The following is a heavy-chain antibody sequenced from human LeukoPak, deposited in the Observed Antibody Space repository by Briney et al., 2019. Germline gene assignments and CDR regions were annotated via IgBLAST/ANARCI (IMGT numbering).Heavy chain of an antibody. D-gene: IGHD2-15*01. V-gene: IGHV4-34*01. Sequence: SETLSLTCAVYGGSFSGYYWSWLRQPPGKGLEWVGEINHSGSTNYNPSLKSRGTISVDTSKNQCSLKLSSVTAADTAVYYCARGLTDIVVVVAATTRFDPWGQGTLVTVSS. CDR1: GGSFSGYY. CDR3: ARGLTDIVVVVAATTRFDP. CDR2: INHSGST. J-gene: IGHJ5*02.